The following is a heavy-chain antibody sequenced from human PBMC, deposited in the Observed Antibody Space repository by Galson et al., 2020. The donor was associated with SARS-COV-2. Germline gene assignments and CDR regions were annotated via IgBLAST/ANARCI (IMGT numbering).Heavy chain of an antibody. Sequence: SQASETLSLTCAVYGGSFSGYYWSWIRQPPGKGLEWIGEITHSRITNYNPSLKSRVTISVDTTKNQFSLKLNSVTAADTAVYYCARVRFEYNYGPGVDYWGQGTLVTVSS. D-gene: IGHD5-18*01. CDR2: ITHSRIT. J-gene: IGHJ4*02. V-gene: IGHV4-34*01. CDR3: ARVRFEYNYGPGVDY. CDR1: GGSFSGYY.